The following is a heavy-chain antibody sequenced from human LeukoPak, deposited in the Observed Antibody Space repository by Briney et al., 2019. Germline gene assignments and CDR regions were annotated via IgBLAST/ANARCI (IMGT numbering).Heavy chain of an antibody. D-gene: IGHD6-25*01. CDR1: GFTFSSYS. J-gene: IGHJ6*03. CDR2: IGSSSSTI. CDR3: ARESAQGMDV. Sequence: GGSLRLSCAASGFTFSSYSMNWVRQAPGKGLEWVSYIGSSSSTIYYADSVKGRFTISRDNAKNSLYLQMNSLRAEDTAVYYCARESAQGMDVWDKGTTVTVSS. V-gene: IGHV3-48*04.